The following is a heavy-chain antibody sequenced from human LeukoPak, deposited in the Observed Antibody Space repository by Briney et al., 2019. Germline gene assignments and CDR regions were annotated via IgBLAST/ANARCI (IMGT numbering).Heavy chain of an antibody. CDR1: GFSFSKYW. CDR3: ASESSDILRGGCEY. CDR2: ISTDGTST. Sequence: GGSLRLSCSDSGFSFSKYWMHWVRQAPGKGLVWVSPISTDGTSTTYADPVKGRFTISRDNAKNTLYLQMSSLRAEDTAVYYCASESSDILRGGCEYWGQGVLVTVSS. J-gene: IGHJ4*02. V-gene: IGHV3-74*01. D-gene: IGHD3-9*01.